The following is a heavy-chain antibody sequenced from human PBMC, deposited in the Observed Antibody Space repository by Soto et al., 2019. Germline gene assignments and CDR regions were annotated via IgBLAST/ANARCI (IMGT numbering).Heavy chain of an antibody. CDR2: IYTRGSN. CDR3: AKGGAYHFDS. Sequence: SETLSLTCPFSGASITNFYWSWIRQSARKGLEWIGRIYTRGSNDYNPSLQSRVTMSIDTSKNQLSLTLTSVTAADTAVYYSAKGGAYHFDSCDQGILVT. CDR1: GASITNFY. V-gene: IGHV4-4*07. J-gene: IGHJ4*02. D-gene: IGHD3-16*01.